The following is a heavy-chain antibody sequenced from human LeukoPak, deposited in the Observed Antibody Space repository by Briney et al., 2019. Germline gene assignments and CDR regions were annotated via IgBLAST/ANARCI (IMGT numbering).Heavy chain of an antibody. D-gene: IGHD6-13*01. V-gene: IGHV4-34*01. J-gene: IGHJ6*03. CDR2: INHSGST. CDR1: GGSFSGYY. Sequence: SETLSLTCAVYGGSFSGYYWSWIRQPPGKGLERIGEINHSGSTNYNPSLKSRVTISVDTSKNQFSLKLSSVTAADTAVYYCARVIAAAGNYYMDVWGKGTTVTVSS. CDR3: ARVIAAAGNYYMDV.